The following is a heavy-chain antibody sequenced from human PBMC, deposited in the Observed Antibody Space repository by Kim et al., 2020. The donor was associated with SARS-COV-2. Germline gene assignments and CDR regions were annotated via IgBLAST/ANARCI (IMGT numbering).Heavy chain of an antibody. CDR3: AIAAAGIDG. CDR2: GSI. J-gene: IGHJ4*02. V-gene: IGHV3-9*01. D-gene: IGHD6-13*01. Sequence: GSIGYADSVKGRFTISRDNAKNSLYLQMNSLRAEDTALYYCAIAAAGIDGWGQGTLVTVSS.